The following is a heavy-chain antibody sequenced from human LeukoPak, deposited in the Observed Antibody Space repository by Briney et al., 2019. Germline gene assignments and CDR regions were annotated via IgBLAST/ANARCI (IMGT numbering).Heavy chain of an antibody. CDR3: ARGGWLRGYFDY. CDR2: INHSGST. Sequence: PSETLSLTCAVYGGSFSGYYWSWIRQPPGKGLEWIGEINHSGSTNYNPSLKSRVTISVDTSKNQFSLKLSSVTAADTAVYYCARGGWLRGYFDYWGQGTLVTVSS. D-gene: IGHD5-12*01. V-gene: IGHV4-34*01. J-gene: IGHJ4*02. CDR1: GGSFSGYY.